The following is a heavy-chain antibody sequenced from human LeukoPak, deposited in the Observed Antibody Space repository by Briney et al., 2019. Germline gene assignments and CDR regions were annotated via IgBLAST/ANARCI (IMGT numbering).Heavy chain of an antibody. J-gene: IGHJ3*02. CDR1: GFTFSSYE. CDR3: ARRELRYFDWLGAFDM. Sequence: PGGSLRLSCAASGFTFSSYEMNWVRQAPGKGLEWVSYISSSGSTIYYADSVKGRFTISRDNAKNSLYLQMNSLRAEDTAVYYCARRELRYFDWLGAFDMWAKGQWSPSLQ. CDR2: ISSSGSTI. D-gene: IGHD3-9*01. V-gene: IGHV3-48*03.